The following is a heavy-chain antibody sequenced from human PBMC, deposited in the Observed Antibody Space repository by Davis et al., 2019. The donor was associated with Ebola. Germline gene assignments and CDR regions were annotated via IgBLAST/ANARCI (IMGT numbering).Heavy chain of an antibody. J-gene: IGHJ4*02. D-gene: IGHD1-1*01. Sequence: AASVKVSCKASGYTFTNYGITWVRQAPGQGLAWMGWINPHNGNTNYAQNVQGRVIMTSDTATTTAYMEVGSLRSDDTAVYYCARAQFPTTSDHWGQGTLVTVSS. CDR2: INPHNGNT. CDR3: ARAQFPTTSDH. CDR1: GYTFTNYG. V-gene: IGHV1-18*04.